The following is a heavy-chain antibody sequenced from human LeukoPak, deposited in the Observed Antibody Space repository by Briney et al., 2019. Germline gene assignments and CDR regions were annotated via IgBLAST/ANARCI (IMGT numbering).Heavy chain of an antibody. V-gene: IGHV1-18*01. D-gene: IGHD3-22*01. CDR2: ISVYNGNT. CDR3: AGYYYDSSGYPRPWFDP. CDR1: GYSLSSNG. J-gene: IGHJ5*02. Sequence: ASVKVSCKASGYSLSSNGISWARQAPGQGLEWMGWISVYNGNTNFAQKLQGRVTLTTDTSTGTAYMELRSLRSDDTAVYYCAGYYYDSSGYPRPWFDPWGQGTLVTVSS.